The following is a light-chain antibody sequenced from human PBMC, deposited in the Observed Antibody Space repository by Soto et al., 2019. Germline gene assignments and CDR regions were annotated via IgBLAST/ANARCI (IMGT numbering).Light chain of an antibody. J-gene: IGKJ4*01. CDR1: QSVNNY. CDR2: DAS. Sequence: DIVLTQSPATLSSSPGERVTLSCRASQSVNNYLAWYQQKPGQAPRLLIYDASSRATGVPARFSGSGSGTDFTLTISSLEPEDFAIYYCQQRDSWPLTFGGGTKVDIK. CDR3: QQRDSWPLT. V-gene: IGKV3-11*01.